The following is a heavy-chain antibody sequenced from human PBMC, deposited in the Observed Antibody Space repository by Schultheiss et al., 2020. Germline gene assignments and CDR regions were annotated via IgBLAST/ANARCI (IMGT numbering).Heavy chain of an antibody. V-gene: IGHV3-23*01. CDR1: GFTFDDYG. Sequence: GGALRLSCAASGFTFDDYGMSWVRQAPGKGLEWVSGISGSGGSTYYADSVKGRFTISRDSSTNTLHLQMTSLRADDTAVYYCAKERGAYPGIAATGPGFDSWGRGALVTVSS. D-gene: IGHD6-25*01. CDR3: AKERGAYPGIAATGPGFDS. CDR2: ISGSGGST. J-gene: IGHJ4*02.